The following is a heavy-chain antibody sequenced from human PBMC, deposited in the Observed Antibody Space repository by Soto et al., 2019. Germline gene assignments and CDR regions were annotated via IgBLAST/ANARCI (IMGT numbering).Heavy chain of an antibody. CDR2: TCFRSKWYN. V-gene: IGHV6-1*01. CDR1: GDSVSSNTAS. Sequence: SQTLSLTCAISGDSVSSNTASWNWIRQSPSSGLEWLGRTCFRSKWYNDYAVSVKSRIIINPDTSNNQFSLQLNSVTPEDTAVYFCAKGDNLGPKTGYAFDPWGQGIMVTVSS. J-gene: IGHJ5*02. D-gene: IGHD5-12*01. CDR3: AKGDNLGPKTGYAFDP.